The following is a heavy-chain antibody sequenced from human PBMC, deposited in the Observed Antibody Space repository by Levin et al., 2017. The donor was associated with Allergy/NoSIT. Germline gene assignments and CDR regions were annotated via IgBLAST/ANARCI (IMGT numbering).Heavy chain of an antibody. V-gene: IGHV3-73*01. J-gene: IGHJ4*02. CDR2: IRSKAHSYAT. CDR3: VRHVDGSSWLD. D-gene: IGHD6-13*01. CDR1: GFTFSGSA. Sequence: LSLTCAASGFTFSGSAMHWVRQASGEGLEWIGRIRSKAHSYATAYGASMKDRLTISRDDSKNTAYLQVNSLNTSDAAVYYCVRHVDGSSWLDWGQGTLVTVSS.